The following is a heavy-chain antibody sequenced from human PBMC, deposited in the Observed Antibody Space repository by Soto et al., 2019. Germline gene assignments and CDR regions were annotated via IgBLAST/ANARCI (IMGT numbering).Heavy chain of an antibody. Sequence: GGSLRLSCAASGFTFSSYAMSWVRQAPGKGLEWVSAISGSGGSTYYADYVKGRFTISRDNSKYTLYLQMNSLRAEDTALFYCAIVREPFFRSFDYLGQGTLVTISS. J-gene: IGHJ4*02. V-gene: IGHV3-23*01. D-gene: IGHD1-26*01. CDR2: ISGSGGST. CDR3: AIVREPFFRSFDY. CDR1: GFTFSSYA.